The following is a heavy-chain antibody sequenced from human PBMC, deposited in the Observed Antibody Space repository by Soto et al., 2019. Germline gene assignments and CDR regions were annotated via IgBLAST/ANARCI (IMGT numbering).Heavy chain of an antibody. CDR2: IYHSGST. V-gene: IGHV4-38-2*01. CDR3: ARGGPHYDFWSGYWPYFDY. CDR1: GYPISSGYY. D-gene: IGHD3-3*01. Sequence: SETLSLTCAVSGYPISSGYYWGWIRQPPGKGLEWIGSIYHSGSTYYNPSLKSRVTISVDTSKNQFSLKLSSVTAADTAVYYCARGGPHYDFWSGYWPYFDYWGQGTLVTVSS. J-gene: IGHJ4*02.